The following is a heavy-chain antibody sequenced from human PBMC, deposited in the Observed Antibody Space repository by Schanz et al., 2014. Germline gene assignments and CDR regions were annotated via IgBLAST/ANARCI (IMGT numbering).Heavy chain of an antibody. Sequence: QVQLVQSGAEVKKPGSSMKVSCKASGGTFNSYTINWVRQAPGQGLEWMGRIIPILGIANYAQKFQGRVTITAGRATSTAYMELRSLRAEDTAVYYCATVYGDSPPDVWGQGTLVTVSS. D-gene: IGHD4-17*01. CDR2: IIPILGIA. CDR3: ATVYGDSPPDV. CDR1: GGTFNSYT. J-gene: IGHJ4*01. V-gene: IGHV1-69*02.